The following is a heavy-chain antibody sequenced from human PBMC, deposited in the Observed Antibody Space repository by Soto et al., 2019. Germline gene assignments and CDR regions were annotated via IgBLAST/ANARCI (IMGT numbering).Heavy chain of an antibody. D-gene: IGHD3-22*01. Sequence: GGSLRLSCAASGFTFSSYAMHWVRQAPGKGLEWVAVISYDGSNKYYADSVKGRFTISRDNSKNTLYLQMNSLRAEDTAVYYCARGTQEYYYDSSGTNPSYFDYWGQGTLVTVSS. V-gene: IGHV3-30-3*01. CDR3: ARGTQEYYYDSSGTNPSYFDY. CDR1: GFTFSSYA. J-gene: IGHJ4*02. CDR2: ISYDGSNK.